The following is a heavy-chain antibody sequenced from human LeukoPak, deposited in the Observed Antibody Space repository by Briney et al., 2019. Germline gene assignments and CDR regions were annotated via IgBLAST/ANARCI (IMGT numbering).Heavy chain of an antibody. V-gene: IGHV4-39*01. CDR3: ASSRTYFDFWSEVGGDFDY. D-gene: IGHD3-3*01. CDR1: GGSISSSSYY. CDR2: IYYSGST. J-gene: IGHJ4*02. Sequence: SETLSLTCTVSGGSISSSSYYWGWIRQPPGKGLEWIVSIYYSGSTYYNPSLKSRVTISVDTSKNQFSLKLSSVTAADTAVYYCASSRTYFDFWSEVGGDFDYWGQGTLVTASS.